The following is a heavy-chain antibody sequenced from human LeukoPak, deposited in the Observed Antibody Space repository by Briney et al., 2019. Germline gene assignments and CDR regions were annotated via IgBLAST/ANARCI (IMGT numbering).Heavy chain of an antibody. CDR3: ATLSYSSGGLDY. J-gene: IGHJ4*02. CDR2: FDPEDGET. D-gene: IGHD6-19*01. Sequence: ASVKVSCKVSRYTLTELSMHWVRQAPGKGLEWMGGFDPEDGETIYAQKFQGRVTMTEDTSTDTAYMELSSLRSEDTAVYYCATLSYSSGGLDYWGQGTLVTVSS. V-gene: IGHV1-24*01. CDR1: RYTLTELS.